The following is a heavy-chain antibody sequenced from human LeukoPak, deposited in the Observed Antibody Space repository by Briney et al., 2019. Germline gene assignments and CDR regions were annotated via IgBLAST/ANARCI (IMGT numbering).Heavy chain of an antibody. Sequence: SVKVYCKASGGTFSSYAISWERQAPGQGLEWMGGIIPIFGTANYAQKFQGRVTITADESTSTAYMELSSLRSEDTAVYYCARAADCSGGSCYLNWFDPWGQGTLVTVSS. J-gene: IGHJ5*02. CDR2: IIPIFGTA. V-gene: IGHV1-69*01. CDR3: ARAADCSGGSCYLNWFDP. D-gene: IGHD2-15*01. CDR1: GGTFSSYA.